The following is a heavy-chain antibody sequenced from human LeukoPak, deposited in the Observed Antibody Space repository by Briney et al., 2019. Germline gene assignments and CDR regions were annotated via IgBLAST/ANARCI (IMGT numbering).Heavy chain of an antibody. CDR1: GFSFSSYN. V-gene: IGHV3-21*01. D-gene: IGHD3-3*01. CDR2: ITTSSSYT. Sequence: KPGGSLRLSCEASGFSFSSYNMDWVRQPPGKGLEWISSITTSSSYTFYADSVKGRFTISRDNAKNSLYLQMNSLRAEDTAVYYCARGRYDFWSGYYTFDYWGQGTLVTVSS. J-gene: IGHJ4*02. CDR3: ARGRYDFWSGYYTFDY.